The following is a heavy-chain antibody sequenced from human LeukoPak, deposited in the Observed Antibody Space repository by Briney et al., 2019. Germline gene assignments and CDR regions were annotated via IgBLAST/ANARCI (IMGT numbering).Heavy chain of an antibody. D-gene: IGHD5-18*01. V-gene: IGHV3-23*01. CDR1: GFTFSDYA. Sequence: GGSLRLSCAASGFTFSDYAMIWVRQPPGKGREWVSSTFQGGGEIHYADSVRGRFTISRDNSRSTLFLQMNSLRGEDTAIYYCATYRQMMLPFESWGQGTLVTVSS. CDR2: TFQGGGEI. CDR3: ATYRQMMLPFES. J-gene: IGHJ4*02.